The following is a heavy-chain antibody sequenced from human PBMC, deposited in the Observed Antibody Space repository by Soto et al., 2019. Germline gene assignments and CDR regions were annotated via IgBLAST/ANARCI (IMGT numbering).Heavy chain of an antibody. D-gene: IGHD6-19*01. CDR1: GGSISSGGYY. CDR2: IYDSGST. Sequence: QVELQESGPGLVKPSQTLSLTCTVSGGSISSGGYYWSWIRQHPGKGLEWIGYIYDSGSTYYNPSLKSRVTISVDTSKTQFSRKLSSVTAADTGVYSCASQATGWYPDYWGQGTLVTVSS. V-gene: IGHV4-31*03. CDR3: ASQATGWYPDY. J-gene: IGHJ4*02.